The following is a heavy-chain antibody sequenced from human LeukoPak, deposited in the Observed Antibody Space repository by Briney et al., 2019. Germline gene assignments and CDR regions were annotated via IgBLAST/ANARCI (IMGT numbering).Heavy chain of an antibody. Sequence: ASVKVSCKASGYTFTSYDINWVRQATGQGLEWMGWMNPNSGNTGYAQKFQGRVTITRNTSISTAYMELSSLRSEDTAVYYCARVLPRYSYGPAGYFDYWGQGTLVTVSS. CDR1: GYTFTSYD. V-gene: IGHV1-8*03. D-gene: IGHD5-18*01. J-gene: IGHJ4*02. CDR2: MNPNSGNT. CDR3: ARVLPRYSYGPAGYFDY.